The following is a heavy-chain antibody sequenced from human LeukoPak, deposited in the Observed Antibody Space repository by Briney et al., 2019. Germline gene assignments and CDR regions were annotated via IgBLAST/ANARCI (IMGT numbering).Heavy chain of an antibody. Sequence: GESLKISGKGSGYRFTSYWIGGARQMPGKGLEGMGIIYPGDSDTRYSASCQGQVTISADKSISTAYLQWSSLKASDTAMYYCARHHDYGDYITFDYWGQGTLVTVSS. V-gene: IGHV5-51*01. CDR1: GYRFTSYW. D-gene: IGHD4-17*01. CDR3: ARHHDYGDYITFDY. CDR2: IYPGDSDT. J-gene: IGHJ4*02.